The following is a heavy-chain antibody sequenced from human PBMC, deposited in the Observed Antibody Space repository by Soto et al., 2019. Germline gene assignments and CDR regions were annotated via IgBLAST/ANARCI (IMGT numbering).Heavy chain of an antibody. J-gene: IGHJ5*02. CDR1: GYTFTSYA. V-gene: IGHV1-3*01. Sequence: GASVKVSCKASGYTFTSYAMHWVRQAPGQRLEWMGWINAGNGNTKYSQKFQGRVTITRDTSASTAYMELSSLRSEDTAVYYCARDIGDFWSGSHWFDPWGQGTXVTVSS. CDR2: INAGNGNT. D-gene: IGHD3-3*01. CDR3: ARDIGDFWSGSHWFDP.